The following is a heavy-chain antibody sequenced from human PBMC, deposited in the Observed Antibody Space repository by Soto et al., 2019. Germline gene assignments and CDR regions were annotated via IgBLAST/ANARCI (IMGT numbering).Heavy chain of an antibody. CDR2: IYYSGST. CDR1: GGSISSGGYY. J-gene: IGHJ6*02. V-gene: IGHV4-31*03. D-gene: IGHD2-2*01. Sequence: QVQLQESGPGLVKPSQTLSLTCTVSGGSISSGGYYWSWIRQHPGKGLEWIGYIYYSGSTYYNPYLKSRVTISVXTSXNXSSLKLSSVTAADTAVYYCARTPAATTKYYYYGMDVWGQGTTVTVSS. CDR3: ARTPAATTKYYYYGMDV.